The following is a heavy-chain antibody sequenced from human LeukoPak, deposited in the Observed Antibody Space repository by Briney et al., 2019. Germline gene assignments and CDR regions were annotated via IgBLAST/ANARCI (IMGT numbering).Heavy chain of an antibody. Sequence: SETLSLTCTVSGGSISSYYWSWIRQPAGKGLEWIGRIYNSGITNYNPSLKSQVTMSMDTSMNQFSLKLRSVTAADTAVYYCARDYGDFPAYYFDYWGQGTLVTVSS. CDR1: GGSISSYY. V-gene: IGHV4-4*07. CDR3: ARDYGDFPAYYFDY. D-gene: IGHD4-17*01. J-gene: IGHJ4*02. CDR2: IYNSGIT.